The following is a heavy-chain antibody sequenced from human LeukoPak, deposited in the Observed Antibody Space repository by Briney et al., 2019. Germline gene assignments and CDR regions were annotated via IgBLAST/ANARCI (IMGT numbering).Heavy chain of an antibody. J-gene: IGHJ4*02. CDR3: ATGDYGSGSYYNGFDY. Sequence: GASVKVSCKVSGYTLTELSMHWVRQAPGKGLEWRGGFDPEDGETIYAQKFQGRVTMTEDTSTDTAYMELSSLRSEDTAVCYCATGDYGSGSYYNGFDYWGQGTLVTVSS. D-gene: IGHD3-10*01. CDR1: GYTLTELS. V-gene: IGHV1-24*01. CDR2: FDPEDGET.